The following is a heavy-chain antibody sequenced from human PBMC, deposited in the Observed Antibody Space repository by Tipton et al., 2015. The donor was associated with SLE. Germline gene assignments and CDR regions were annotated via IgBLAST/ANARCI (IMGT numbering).Heavy chain of an antibody. CDR3: ARDPNGGYGSFDY. V-gene: IGHV4-39*07. CDR1: GGSISSSSYY. J-gene: IGHJ4*02. Sequence: TLSLTCTVSGGSISSSSYYWGWIRQPPGKGLEWIGRFYYSGSSYYNPSLKSRVTISVDTSKNQFSLKLSFVTAADTAVYYCARDPNGGYGSFDYWGLGALVTFSS. CDR2: FYYSGSS. D-gene: IGHD7-27*01.